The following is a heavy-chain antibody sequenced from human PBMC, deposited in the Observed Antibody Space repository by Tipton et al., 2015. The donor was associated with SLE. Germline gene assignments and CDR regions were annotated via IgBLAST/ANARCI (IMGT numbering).Heavy chain of an antibody. CDR1: EFTFSTYS. D-gene: IGHD1-1*01. V-gene: IGHV3-30-3*01. CDR2: ISNNGHTK. CDR3: ARDLDDAFDI. J-gene: IGHJ3*02. Sequence: SLRLSCAASEFTFSTYSMHWVRQAPSKGLEWVAFISNNGHTKYYADSVKGRFTISRDNSQNTLYLQMSSLRTEDTAVYYCARDLDDAFDIWGQGTMVTVSS.